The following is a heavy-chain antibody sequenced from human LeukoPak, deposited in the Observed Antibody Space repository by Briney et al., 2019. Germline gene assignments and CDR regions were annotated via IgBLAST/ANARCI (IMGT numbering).Heavy chain of an antibody. Sequence: PSETLSLTCTVSGGSISSGGYYWSWIRQHPGKGLEWIGYIYYSGSTYYNPSLKSRVTISVDTSKNQFSLKLSSVTAADTAVYYCARGLWEDLHWFDPWGQGTLVTVSS. V-gene: IGHV4-31*03. CDR2: IYYSGST. J-gene: IGHJ5*02. D-gene: IGHD1-26*01. CDR3: ARGLWEDLHWFDP. CDR1: GGSISSGGYY.